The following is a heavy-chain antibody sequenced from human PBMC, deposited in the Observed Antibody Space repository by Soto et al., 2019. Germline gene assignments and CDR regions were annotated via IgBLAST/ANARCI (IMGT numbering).Heavy chain of an antibody. J-gene: IGHJ6*03. V-gene: IGHV3-21*01. Sequence: PGGSLRLSCAASGFTFSSYSMNWVRQAPGKGLEWVSSISSSSSYIYYADSVKGRFTISRDNAKNSLYLQMNSLRAEDTAVYYCARDWRAAFETYYYYYMDVWGKGTTVTVSS. CDR2: ISSSSSYI. CDR1: GFTFSSYS. D-gene: IGHD3-3*01. CDR3: ARDWRAAFETYYYYYMDV.